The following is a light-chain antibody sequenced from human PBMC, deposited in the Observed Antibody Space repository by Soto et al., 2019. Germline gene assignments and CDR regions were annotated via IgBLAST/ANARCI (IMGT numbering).Light chain of an antibody. J-gene: IGLJ2*01. Sequence: QSALTQPASVSGAPGQSITISRTGTSSDVGSYNLVSWYQQHPGKAPKLMIDEVSKRPSGVSNRFSGSKSGNTSSLTISGLQAEDEADYYCCSYAGSSTLKFGGGAKLTVL. CDR2: EVS. CDR3: CSYAGSSTLK. CDR1: SSDVGSYNL. V-gene: IGLV2-23*02.